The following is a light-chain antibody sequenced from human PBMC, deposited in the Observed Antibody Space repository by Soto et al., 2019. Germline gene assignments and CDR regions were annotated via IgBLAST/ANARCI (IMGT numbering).Light chain of an antibody. J-gene: IGKJ4*01. CDR1: QSVGNN. V-gene: IGKV3-15*01. Sequence: EIVVTQSPATLSVSPGQRDTLSCRASQSVGNNFAWSQQKPGQAPRLLIFATSTRATGVPARFSGSGSGTEFPLTISSLQSEDFGVYYGQQYGDWPLTFGGGAKVEIE. CDR2: ATS. CDR3: QQYGDWPLT.